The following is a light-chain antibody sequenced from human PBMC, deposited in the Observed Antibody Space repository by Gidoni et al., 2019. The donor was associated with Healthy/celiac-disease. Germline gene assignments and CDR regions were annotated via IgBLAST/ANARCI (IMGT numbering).Light chain of an antibody. V-gene: IGLV1-40*01. CDR1: SSNIGAGYD. CDR2: GNS. J-gene: IGLJ2*01. CDR3: QSYDSSLSGSKVV. Sequence: QSVLPQPPSVSGAQGQRVTIPCTGSSSNIGAGYDVHWYQQLPGTAPKLLIYGNSNRPSGVPDRFSGSKSGTSASLAITGLQAEDEADYYCQSYDSSLSGSKVVFGGGTKLTVL.